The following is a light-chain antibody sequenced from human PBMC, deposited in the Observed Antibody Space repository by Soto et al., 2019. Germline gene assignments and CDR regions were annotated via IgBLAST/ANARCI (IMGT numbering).Light chain of an antibody. CDR2: QAS. CDR3: QQYNSYEGT. J-gene: IGKJ1*01. Sequence: DIQMTQSPSTLSASVGDRVTITCRASQSISSKLAWYQQKVGKAPKLLIYQASSLESGVPSRFSSSGSGTEFTLTISSLQPDDFATYYCQQYNSYEGTFGQGTKVDIK. V-gene: IGKV1-5*03. CDR1: QSISSK.